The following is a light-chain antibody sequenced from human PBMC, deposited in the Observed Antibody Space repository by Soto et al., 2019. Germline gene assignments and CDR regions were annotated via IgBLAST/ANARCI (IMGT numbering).Light chain of an antibody. Sequence: ASQSISSWLAWYQQKPGKAPKLLIYDASSLESGVPSRFSGCVSGTEFTLSFGCVHRDPAATHYCYSDLYGPPLSFGQGTRLEIK. V-gene: IGKV1-5*01. J-gene: IGKJ5*01. CDR1: QSISSW. CDR3: YSDLYGPPLS. CDR2: DAS.